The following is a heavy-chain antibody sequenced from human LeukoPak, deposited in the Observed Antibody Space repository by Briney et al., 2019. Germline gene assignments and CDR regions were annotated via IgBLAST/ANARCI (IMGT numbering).Heavy chain of an antibody. CDR3: ARAGYCSGGSCYFDY. V-gene: IGHV3-74*01. D-gene: IGHD2-15*01. CDR2: IDTDGSST. Sequence: GGSLRLSCAAYGFTFGSYWMHWIRQAPGKGLVWVSRIDTDGSSTSDADSVRGRVTISRDNAKNTLYLQMNSLGADDTAVYYCARAGYCSGGSCYFDYWGQGTQVIVSS. CDR1: GFTFGSYW. J-gene: IGHJ4*02.